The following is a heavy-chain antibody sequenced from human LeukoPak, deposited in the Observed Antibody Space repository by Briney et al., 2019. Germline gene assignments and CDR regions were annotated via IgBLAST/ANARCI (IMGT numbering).Heavy chain of an antibody. V-gene: IGHV4-4*02. D-gene: IGHD3-10*01. CDR3: ARGRGPLHNYYGSGSYYNLWFDP. Sequence: PSGTLSLTCAVSGGTISSCNWRCRLRPPPGKGLQGIGEIYHSGSNNYDPSLKSRVTISVDKSKNQFSLKLSSVTAADTAVYYCARGRGPLHNYYGSGSYYNLWFDPWGQGTLVTVSS. J-gene: IGHJ5*02. CDR2: IYHSGSN. CDR1: GGTISSCNW.